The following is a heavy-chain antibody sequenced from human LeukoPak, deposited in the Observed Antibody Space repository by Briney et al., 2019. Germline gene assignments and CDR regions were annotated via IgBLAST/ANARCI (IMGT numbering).Heavy chain of an antibody. J-gene: IGHJ4*02. Sequence: GGSLRLSCAASGFTFSSYAMSWVRQAPGKGLEWASAISGSGGSTYYADSVKGRFTISRDNSKNTLYLQMNSLRAEDTAVYYCAKVRDYSGSYFVYFDYWGQGTLVTVSS. CDR1: GFTFSSYA. V-gene: IGHV3-23*01. CDR3: AKVRDYSGSYFVYFDY. D-gene: IGHD1-26*01. CDR2: ISGSGGST.